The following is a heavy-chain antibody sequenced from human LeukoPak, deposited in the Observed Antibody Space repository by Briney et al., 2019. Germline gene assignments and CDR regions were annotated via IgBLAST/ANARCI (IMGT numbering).Heavy chain of an antibody. V-gene: IGHV1-18*01. CDR2: ISSYNGNT. CDR3: ARYWYYYDSSGYYNAFDS. D-gene: IGHD3-22*01. J-gene: IGHJ3*02. Sequence: ASVKVSCKASGYTFTSYGISWVRQAPGQGLEWMGWISSYNGNTNHAQKLQDRVTMTTDTSTSTAYMELRSLRSDDTAVYYCARYWYYYDSSGYYNAFDSWGQGTMVTVSS. CDR1: GYTFTSYG.